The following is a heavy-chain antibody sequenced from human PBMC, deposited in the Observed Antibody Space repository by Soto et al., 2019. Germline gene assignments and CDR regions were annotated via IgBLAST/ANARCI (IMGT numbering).Heavy chain of an antibody. Sequence: ASVKVSCKASGGTFSSYAISWVRQAPGQGLEWMGGIIPIFGTANYAQKFQGRVTITADESTSTAYMELSSLRSEDTAVYYCARIVVVVAATEPYNWFDPWGQGTLVTVSS. CDR2: IIPIFGTA. CDR1: GGTFSSYA. CDR3: ARIVVVVAATEPYNWFDP. V-gene: IGHV1-69*13. D-gene: IGHD2-15*01. J-gene: IGHJ5*02.